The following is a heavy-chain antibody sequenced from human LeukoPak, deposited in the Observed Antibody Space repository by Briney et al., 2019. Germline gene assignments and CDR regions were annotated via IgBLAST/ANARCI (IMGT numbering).Heavy chain of an antibody. CDR3: AKGEEYYYDSSGYHNWFDP. J-gene: IGHJ5*02. D-gene: IGHD3-22*01. V-gene: IGHV3-30*18. Sequence: GGSLRLSCTASGFTFNSYGMHWVRQAPGKGLEWVAVISYDGSNTYYAESVKGRFTISRDNSKNTLYQQMNSLRAEDTAVYYCAKGEEYYYDSSGYHNWFDPWGQGTLVTVSS. CDR2: ISYDGSNT. CDR1: GFTFNSYG.